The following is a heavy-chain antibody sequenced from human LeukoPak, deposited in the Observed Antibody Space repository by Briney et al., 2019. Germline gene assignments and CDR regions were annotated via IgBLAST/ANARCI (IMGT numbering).Heavy chain of an antibody. CDR3: AKDSHPGSGSYYKGNFDY. V-gene: IGHV3-30*18. CDR1: GFTFSSYG. CDR2: ISYDGSNK. J-gene: IGHJ4*02. Sequence: GGSLRLSCAASGFTFSSYGMHWVRQAPGKGLEWVAVISYDGSNKYYADSVKSRFTISRDNSKNTLYLQMNSLRTEDTALYYCAKDSHPGSGSYYKGNFDYWGQGTLVTVSS. D-gene: IGHD3-10*01.